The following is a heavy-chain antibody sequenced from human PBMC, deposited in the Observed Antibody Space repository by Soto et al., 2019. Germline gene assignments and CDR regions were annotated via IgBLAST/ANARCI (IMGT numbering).Heavy chain of an antibody. Sequence: QVQLQESGPGLVKPSETLSLTCTVSGGSISSYYWSWIRQPPGKDLEWIGYIYYSASTNYNPSLKSRVTISVDTSKNQFSLKLSSVTAADTAVYYCARSVRGAYYFDYWGQGTLVTVSS. J-gene: IGHJ4*02. D-gene: IGHD3-10*01. V-gene: IGHV4-59*01. CDR2: IYYSAST. CDR1: GGSISSYY. CDR3: ARSVRGAYYFDY.